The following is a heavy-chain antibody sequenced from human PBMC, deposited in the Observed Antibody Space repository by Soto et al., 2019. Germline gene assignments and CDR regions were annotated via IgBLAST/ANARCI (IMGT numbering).Heavy chain of an antibody. J-gene: IGHJ6*02. Sequence: SGGRSRNSQAPGKGLEWVSAISGSGGSTYYADSVKGRFTISRDNSTNTLYLQMTSLRAEDTAVYYCAKDEFSYCSGGTCYYYYALSLWSHGTTVTVSS. V-gene: IGHV3-23*01. CDR2: ISGSGGST. CDR1: SGG. D-gene: IGHD2-15*01. CDR3: AKDEFSYCSGGTCYYYYALSL.